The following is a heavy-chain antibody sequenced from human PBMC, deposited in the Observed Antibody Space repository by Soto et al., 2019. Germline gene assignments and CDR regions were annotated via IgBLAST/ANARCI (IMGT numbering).Heavy chain of an antibody. Sequence: GASVKVSCKASGYTFTAYYMHWVRQAPGQGLEWMGWINPNSGGTNYAQKFQGWVTMTRDTSISTAYMELSKLRSDDTAVYYCARDGGDCSSTSCHYHYYGMDVWGQGTTVTVSS. D-gene: IGHD2-2*01. CDR3: ARDGGDCSSTSCHYHYYGMDV. V-gene: IGHV1-2*04. CDR2: INPNSGGT. J-gene: IGHJ6*02. CDR1: GYTFTAYY.